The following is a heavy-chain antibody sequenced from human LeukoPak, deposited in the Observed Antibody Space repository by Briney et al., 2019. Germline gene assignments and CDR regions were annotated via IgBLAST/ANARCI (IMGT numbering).Heavy chain of an antibody. V-gene: IGHV3-48*01. Sequence: GGSLRLSCAASGFTFSSYSMNWVRQAPGKGLEWVSYISSSSNTIYYADSVKGRFTISRDNAKNSLYLQMNSLRAEDTAVYYCARLGYCSSTSCYYYYYYMDVWGKGTTVTVSS. J-gene: IGHJ6*03. CDR2: ISSSSNTI. CDR3: ARLGYCSSTSCYYYYYYMDV. D-gene: IGHD2-2*01. CDR1: GFTFSSYS.